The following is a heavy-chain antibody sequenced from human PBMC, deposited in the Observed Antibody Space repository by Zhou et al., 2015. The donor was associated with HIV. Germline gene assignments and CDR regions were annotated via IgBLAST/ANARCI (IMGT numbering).Heavy chain of an antibody. CDR1: GGTFSSYA. Sequence: QVQLVQSGAEVKKPGSSVKVSCKASGGTFSSYAISWVRQAPGQGLEWMGGIIPIFGTANYAQKFQGRVTITADESTSTAYMELSSLRSEDTAVYYCAREWWELPTEENYYYGMDVWGQGTTVTVSS. V-gene: IGHV1-69*01. J-gene: IGHJ6*02. CDR3: AREWWELPTEENYYYGMDV. CDR2: IIPIFGTA. D-gene: IGHD1-26*01.